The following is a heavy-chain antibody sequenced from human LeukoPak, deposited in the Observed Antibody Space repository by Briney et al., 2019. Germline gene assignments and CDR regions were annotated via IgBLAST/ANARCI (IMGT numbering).Heavy chain of an antibody. CDR2: IIPIFGTA. CDR1: GGTFSSYA. CDR3: AGSRTNYGGNLISGYFDY. D-gene: IGHD4-23*01. V-gene: IGHV1-69*05. Sequence: SVKVSCKASGGTFSSYAISWVRQAPGQGLEWMGGIIPIFGTANYAQKFQGRVTITTDESTSTAYMELSSLRSEDTAVYYCAGSRTNYGGNLISGYFDYWGQGTLVTVSS. J-gene: IGHJ4*02.